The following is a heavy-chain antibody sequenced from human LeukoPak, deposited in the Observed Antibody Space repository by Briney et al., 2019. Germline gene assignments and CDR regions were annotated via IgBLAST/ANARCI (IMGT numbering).Heavy chain of an antibody. V-gene: IGHV3-23*01. CDR2: LSGGGGST. CDR1: GVVFRNYA. Sequence: GSLRLSCVPSGVVFRNYAMSWVRQAPGSGLEWVSGLSGGGGSTFYAESVKGRLTVSRDNYKNTLYLQMNSLRAEDTAVYYCAKGRCGNNWYYFDVWGRGTLVTVSS. D-gene: IGHD1-1*01. J-gene: IGHJ4*02. CDR3: AKGRCGNNWYYFDV.